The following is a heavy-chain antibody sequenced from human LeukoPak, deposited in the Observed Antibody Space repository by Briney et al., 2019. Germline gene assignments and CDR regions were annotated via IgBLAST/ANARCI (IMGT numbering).Heavy chain of an antibody. Sequence: GGSLRLSCAASGFTFSNAWMSWVRQAPGKGLEWVGRIKSKTDGGTTDDAAPVEGRFTISRDDSKNTLYLQMNSLKTEDTAVYYCTTVKGAAGTFGYYFDYWGQGTLVTVSS. V-gene: IGHV3-15*01. CDR1: GFTFSNAW. CDR2: IKSKTDGGTT. D-gene: IGHD3-16*01. CDR3: TTVKGAAGTFGYYFDY. J-gene: IGHJ4*02.